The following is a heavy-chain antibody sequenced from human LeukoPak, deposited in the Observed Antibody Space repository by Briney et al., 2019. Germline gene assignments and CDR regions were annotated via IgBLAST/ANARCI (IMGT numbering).Heavy chain of an antibody. Sequence: WGSLTLSCASSGFTFSTYWMTWVRQAPGKGLEWVANIREDGSEEYYVGSVKGRFTVSRDNAKNSLYLQMNSLRAEDTAVYYCARDSGLTTVTTYWDYWGQGTLVIFSS. D-gene: IGHD4-17*01. CDR1: GFTFSTYW. CDR2: IREDGSEE. V-gene: IGHV3-7*05. CDR3: ARDSGLTTVTTYWDY. J-gene: IGHJ4*02.